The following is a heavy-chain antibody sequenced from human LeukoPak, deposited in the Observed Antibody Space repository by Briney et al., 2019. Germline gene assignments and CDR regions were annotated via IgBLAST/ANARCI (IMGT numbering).Heavy chain of an antibody. Sequence: PSETLSLTCAVSGGSITSSSYYWSWIRQPPGKGLEWIGYIYYSGSTNYNPSLKSRVTISVDTSKNQFSLKLSSVTAADTAVYFCAREMKSGSWGLDYWGQGTLVTVSS. CDR2: IYYSGST. CDR1: GGSITSSSYY. J-gene: IGHJ4*02. D-gene: IGHD6-13*01. CDR3: AREMKSGSWGLDY. V-gene: IGHV4-61*01.